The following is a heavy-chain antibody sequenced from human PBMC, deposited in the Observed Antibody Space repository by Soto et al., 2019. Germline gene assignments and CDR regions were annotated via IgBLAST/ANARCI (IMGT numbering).Heavy chain of an antibody. V-gene: IGHV3-11*01. CDR1: GFTSWDYD. Sequence: PGASLRISCAASGFTSWDYDMSWIRQAPGKGLEWVSYISRSGNTMYYGDYVKGRFTISRDNAENSVFLQMISLRAEDTAVYYCVREGRSSTSCNTGCAFDIWGQGTMVTVSS. CDR3: VREGRSSTSCNTGCAFDI. J-gene: IGHJ3*02. CDR2: ISRSGNTM. D-gene: IGHD2-2*02.